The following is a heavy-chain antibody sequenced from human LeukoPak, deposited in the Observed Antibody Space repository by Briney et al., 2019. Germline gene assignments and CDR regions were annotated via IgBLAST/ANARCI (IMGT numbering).Heavy chain of an antibody. Sequence: ASVKVSCKASGGTFSSYAISWVRQAPGQGLEWMSRIIPIFGTANCAQKFQGRVTITTDESMSTAYMELSSLRSEDTAVYYCATEIGHYDILTGYYADIDYWGQGTMVTVSS. CDR1: GGTFSSYA. CDR3: ATEIGHYDILTGYYADIDY. CDR2: IIPIFGTA. D-gene: IGHD3-9*01. J-gene: IGHJ4*02. V-gene: IGHV1-69*05.